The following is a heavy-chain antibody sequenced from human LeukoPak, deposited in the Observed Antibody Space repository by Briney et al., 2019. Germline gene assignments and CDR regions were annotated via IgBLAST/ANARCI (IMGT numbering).Heavy chain of an antibody. CDR3: ARGYSSSPWLAFDL. Sequence: GRSLRLSCAASGFTFSSYAMHWVRQAPGKGLEWVAIISYDGSNKYYADSAKGRFTISRDNSKNTLYLQMNSLRAEDTAVYYCARGYSSSPWLAFDLWGQGTMVTVSS. CDR2: ISYDGSNK. CDR1: GFTFSSYA. V-gene: IGHV3-30*04. J-gene: IGHJ3*01. D-gene: IGHD2-2*01.